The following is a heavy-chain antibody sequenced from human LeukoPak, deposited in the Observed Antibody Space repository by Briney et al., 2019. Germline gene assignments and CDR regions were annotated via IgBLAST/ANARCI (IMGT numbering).Heavy chain of an antibody. CDR2: IYTSGST. J-gene: IGHJ5*02. Sequence: SETLSLTCTVSGGSISSYYWSWIRQPAGKGLEWIGRIYTSGSTNYNPSLKSRVTMSVDTSKNQFSLKLSSVTAADTAVYYCARTGRIVTTPEGYWFDPWGQGTLVTVSS. CDR1: GGSISSYY. D-gene: IGHD5-12*01. CDR3: ARTGRIVTTPEGYWFDP. V-gene: IGHV4-4*07.